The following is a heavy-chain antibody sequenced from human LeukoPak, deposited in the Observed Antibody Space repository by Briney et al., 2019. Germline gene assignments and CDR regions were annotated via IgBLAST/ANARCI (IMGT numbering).Heavy chain of an antibody. CDR1: GASISRYY. Sequence: PSETLSLTCTVSGASISRYYWSWIRQAPMKGLEWIGQVYPSGRPNYNPSLQSRVSMSVDTPRRQFSLRLTSVTAADTAVYYCARDGLGYGRPFDYWGQGTLVTVSS. J-gene: IGHJ4*02. CDR3: ARDGLGYGRPFDY. D-gene: IGHD1-1*01. V-gene: IGHV4-59*01. CDR2: VYPSGRP.